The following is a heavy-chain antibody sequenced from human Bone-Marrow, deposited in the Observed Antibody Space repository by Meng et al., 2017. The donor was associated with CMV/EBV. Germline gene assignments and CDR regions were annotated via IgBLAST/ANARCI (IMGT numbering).Heavy chain of an antibody. CDR2: ISGSGGST. CDR1: GFTFSSYA. CDR3: AKDHYYDSSGYAY. J-gene: IGHJ4*02. V-gene: IGHV3-23*01. Sequence: GESLKISCAASGFTFSSYAMSWVRQAPGKGLEWVSAISGSGGSTYYADSVKGRFTISRDNSKNTLYLQMNSLRAEDTAVYYCAKDHYYDSSGYAYWGQGTLVTVSS. D-gene: IGHD3-22*01.